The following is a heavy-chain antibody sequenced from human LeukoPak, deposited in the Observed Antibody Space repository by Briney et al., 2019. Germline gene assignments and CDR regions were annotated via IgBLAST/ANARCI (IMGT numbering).Heavy chain of an antibody. Sequence: LSXAASGFTFSSXXMHXVRQXPXXXXXXVAVISYDGSNKYYADSVKGRFTISRDNSKNTLYLQMNSLRAEDTAVYYCAKIPKLEPSGLWGQGTLVTVSS. CDR2: ISYDGSNK. CDR3: AKIPKLEPSGL. D-gene: IGHD1-1*01. J-gene: IGHJ4*02. CDR1: GFTFSSXX. V-gene: IGHV3-30-3*02.